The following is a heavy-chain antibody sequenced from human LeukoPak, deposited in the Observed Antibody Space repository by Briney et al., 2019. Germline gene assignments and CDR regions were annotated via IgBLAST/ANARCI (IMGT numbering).Heavy chain of an antibody. CDR1: GFTFSSYA. CDR2: ISGSGGST. J-gene: IGHJ6*02. CDR3: AKGYHCSSTSCYPWSDYYGMDV. V-gene: IGHV3-23*01. D-gene: IGHD2-2*01. Sequence: GGSLRLSCAASGFTFSSYAMSWVRQAPGKGLEWVSAISGSGGSTYYADSVKGRFTISRDNSKNTLYLQMNSLRAEDTAVYYCAKGYHCSSTSCYPWSDYYGMDVWGQGTTVTVSS.